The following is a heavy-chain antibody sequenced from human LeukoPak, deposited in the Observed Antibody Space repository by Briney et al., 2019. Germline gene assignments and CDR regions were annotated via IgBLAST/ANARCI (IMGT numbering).Heavy chain of an antibody. J-gene: IGHJ6*03. CDR2: IYYSGST. CDR3: ARGARAKTTVYYYYYMDV. D-gene: IGHD4-17*01. CDR1: GGSISSYY. V-gene: IGHV4-59*01. Sequence: PSETLSLTCTVSGGSISSYYWSWIRQPPGKGLEWIGYIYYSGSTNYNPSLKSRVTISGDTSKNQFSLKLSSVTAADTAVYYCARGARAKTTVYYYYYMDVWGKGTTVTVSS.